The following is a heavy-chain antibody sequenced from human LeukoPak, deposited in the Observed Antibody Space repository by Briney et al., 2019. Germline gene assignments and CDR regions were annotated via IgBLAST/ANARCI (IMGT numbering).Heavy chain of an antibody. D-gene: IGHD6-13*01. Sequence: PGGSLRLSCAASGFTFSSYGMHWVRQAPGKGLEWVAVISYDGSNKYYADSVKGRFTISRDNSKNTLYLQMNSLRAEDTAVYYCAREVVVAAGRFDYWGQGTLVTVSS. CDR3: AREVVVAAGRFDY. J-gene: IGHJ4*02. V-gene: IGHV3-30*03. CDR2: ISYDGSNK. CDR1: GFTFSSYG.